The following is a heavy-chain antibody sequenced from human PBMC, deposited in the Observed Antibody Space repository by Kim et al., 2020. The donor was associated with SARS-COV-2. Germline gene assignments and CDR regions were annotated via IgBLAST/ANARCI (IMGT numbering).Heavy chain of an antibody. CDR1: GFTFRDSW. V-gene: IGHV3-74*01. CDR2: IKTDGTIT. Sequence: GGSLRLSCVASGFTFRDSWMHWVRQAPGKGLGWVAHIKTDGTITAYADSAKGRFTISRDNAKNTLSLQMNFLRVEDTAIYYCVRDRGGRKDFWGQGTLVT. J-gene: IGHJ4*02. D-gene: IGHD3-10*01. CDR3: VRDRGGRKDF.